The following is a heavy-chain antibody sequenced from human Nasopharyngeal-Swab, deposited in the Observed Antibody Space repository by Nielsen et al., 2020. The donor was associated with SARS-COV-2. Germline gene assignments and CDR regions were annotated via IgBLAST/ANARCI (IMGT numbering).Heavy chain of an antibody. J-gene: IGHJ6*02. CDR1: GFSFSSYV. Sequence: LKISCAVSGFSFSSYVMSWVRQVPGKGLEWVSAIRGSGGGTYSADSVKGRFTISRDSSKNTLYLQMNSLRVEDTAVYYCAKAPYLRGLDVWGQGTTVTVSS. V-gene: IGHV3-23*01. D-gene: IGHD2-21*01. CDR2: IRGSGGGT. CDR3: AKAPYLRGLDV.